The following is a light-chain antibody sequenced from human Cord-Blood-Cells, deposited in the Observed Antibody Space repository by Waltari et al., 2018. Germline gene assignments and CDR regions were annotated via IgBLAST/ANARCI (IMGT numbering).Light chain of an antibody. CDR2: DVS. J-gene: IGLJ1*01. CDR3: CSYAGSYTYV. Sequence: QSALTQPRSVSGSPGQSVTISCTGTSSDVGGYNYVSWYQQHPGKAPKPMIYDVSKRPSGVPDRFSGSKSGNTASLTISGLQAEDEADYYCCSYAGSYTYVFGTGTKVIVL. V-gene: IGLV2-11*01. CDR1: SSDVGGYNY.